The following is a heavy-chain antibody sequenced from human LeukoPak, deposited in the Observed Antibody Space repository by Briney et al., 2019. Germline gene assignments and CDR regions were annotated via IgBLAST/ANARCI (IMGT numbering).Heavy chain of an antibody. CDR3: ARTYYYGSGRYFDY. CDR2: IYYSGSP. D-gene: IGHD3-10*01. J-gene: IGHJ4*02. V-gene: IGHV4-39*07. CDR1: GGSIISTTYY. Sequence: PSETLSLTCTVSGGSIISTTYYWGWIRQPPGKGLEWIASIYYSGSPYYNPSLKSRFTISLDTSKNQFSLKLSSVTAADTAVYYCARTYYYGSGRYFDYWGQGTLVTVSS.